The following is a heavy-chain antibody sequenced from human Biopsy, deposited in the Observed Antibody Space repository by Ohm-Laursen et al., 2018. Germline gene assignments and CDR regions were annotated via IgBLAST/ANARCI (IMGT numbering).Heavy chain of an antibody. V-gene: IGHV3-30*18. CDR2: ISSDGTKE. CDR3: AKDRYNYTPIGGFSMDV. J-gene: IGHJ6*02. D-gene: IGHD5-18*01. CDR1: GFGVNTYG. Sequence: SLRLSCAAPGFGVNTYGMHWVRQGPGKGLEWVSVISSDGTKELYADSVKGRFTISRDNSRDTLYLQMSSLRAEDTAVYYCAKDRYNYTPIGGFSMDVWGQGTTVTVSS.